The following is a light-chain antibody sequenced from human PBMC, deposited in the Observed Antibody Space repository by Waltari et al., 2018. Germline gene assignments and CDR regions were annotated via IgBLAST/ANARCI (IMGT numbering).Light chain of an antibody. Sequence: EIVMTQSPATLSVSPGERVTLSCRASQSVSRNLAWYHQKPGQTPRLPIYGASTRATGIPARFSGSGSGTEFTLTISSLQSEDFAIYYCLQYNNLWTFGQGTKVEIK. CDR2: GAS. CDR1: QSVSRN. CDR3: LQYNNLWT. V-gene: IGKV3-15*01. J-gene: IGKJ1*01.